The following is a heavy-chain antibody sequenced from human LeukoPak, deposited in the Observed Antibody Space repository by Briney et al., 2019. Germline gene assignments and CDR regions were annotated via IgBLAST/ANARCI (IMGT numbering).Heavy chain of an antibody. CDR2: IRGSGGST. V-gene: IGHV3-23*01. D-gene: IGHD3-22*01. CDR3: AKDYDSSGYYDY. CDR1: GFTFSSYA. Sequence: PGRSLRLSWAASGFTFSSYAMGWVRQAAGKGRGWVSAIRGSGGSTYYADSVKGRFTISRDNSKNTLYLQTNSLRAEDTAVYYCAKDYDSSGYYDYWGQGTLVTVSS. J-gene: IGHJ4*02.